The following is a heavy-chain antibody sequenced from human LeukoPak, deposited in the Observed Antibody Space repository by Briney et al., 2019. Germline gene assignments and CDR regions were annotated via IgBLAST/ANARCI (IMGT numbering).Heavy chain of an antibody. Sequence: SETLSLTCAVYGRSFSGYYWSWIRQPPGKGLEWIGEINHSGSTNYNPSLKSRVTISVDTSKNQFSLKLSSVTAADTAVYYCARGKPLLRLFDPWGQGTLVTVSS. D-gene: IGHD3-16*01. V-gene: IGHV4-34*01. J-gene: IGHJ5*02. CDR2: INHSGST. CDR1: GRSFSGYY. CDR3: ARGKPLLRLFDP.